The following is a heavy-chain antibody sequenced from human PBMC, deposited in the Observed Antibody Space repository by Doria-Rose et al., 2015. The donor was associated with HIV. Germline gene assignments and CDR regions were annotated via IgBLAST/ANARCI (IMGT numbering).Heavy chain of an antibody. CDR2: IWYDGSNK. CDR3: ARDSGFGWTFDY. V-gene: IGHV3-33*01. Sequence: SCAASRFTFSSYGMHWVRQAPGKGLEWVAVIWYDGSNKYYADSVQGRFTISRDNSKNTLYLQMSSLRAEDTAVYYCARDSGFGWTFDYWGQGTLVTVSS. J-gene: IGHJ4*02. CDR1: RFTFSSYG. D-gene: IGHD1-26*01.